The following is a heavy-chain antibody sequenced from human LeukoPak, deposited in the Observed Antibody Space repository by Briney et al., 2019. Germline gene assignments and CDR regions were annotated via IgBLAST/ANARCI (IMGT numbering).Heavy chain of an antibody. CDR3: ARKRSNWVDVPFDY. V-gene: IGHV3-21*01. CDR1: GFTFSSYS. Sequence: GGSLRLSCAASGFTFSSYSMNWVRQAPGKGLEWVSSISSSSSNIYYADSVKGRFTISRDNAKNSLYLQMNSLRVEDTAVYYCARKRSNWVDVPFDYWGQGTLVTVSS. J-gene: IGHJ4*02. CDR2: ISSSSSNI. D-gene: IGHD7-27*01.